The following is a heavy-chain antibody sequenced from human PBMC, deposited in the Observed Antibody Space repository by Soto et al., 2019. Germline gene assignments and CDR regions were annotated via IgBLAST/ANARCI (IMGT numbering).Heavy chain of an antibody. Sequence: GGSLRLSCAASGFTFSSYAMSWVRQAPGKGLEWVSAISGSGGSTYYADSVKGRFTISRDNSKNTLYLQMNSLRAEDTAVYSCAKEPKKPPEPKDRLYFDYWGQGTLVTVSS. J-gene: IGHJ4*02. CDR1: GFTFSSYA. V-gene: IGHV3-23*01. CDR2: ISGSGGST. CDR3: AKEPKKPPEPKDRLYFDY.